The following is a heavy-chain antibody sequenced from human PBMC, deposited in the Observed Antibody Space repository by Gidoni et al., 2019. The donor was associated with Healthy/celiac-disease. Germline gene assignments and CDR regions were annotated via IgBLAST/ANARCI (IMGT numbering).Heavy chain of an antibody. Sequence: EVQLVQSGAEVKKPGESLRISCKGSGYSFTSYWTSWVRQMPGKGLEWMGRIDPSDSYTNSSPSFQGHVTISADKSISTAYLQWSSLKASDTAMYYCARLSYDSSGYSHNLYYFDYWGQGTLVTVSS. CDR1: GYSFTSYW. V-gene: IGHV5-10-1*03. J-gene: IGHJ4*02. D-gene: IGHD3-22*01. CDR3: ARLSYDSSGYSHNLYYFDY. CDR2: IDPSDSYT.